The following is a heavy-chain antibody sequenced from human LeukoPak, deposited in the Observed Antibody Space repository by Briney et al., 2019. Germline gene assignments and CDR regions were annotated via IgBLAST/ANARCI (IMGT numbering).Heavy chain of an antibody. V-gene: IGHV3-21*01. CDR2: ISSSSSYI. J-gene: IGHJ4*02. CDR1: GFTFSSYS. CDR3: ARDRETQYYDILTGPLDY. Sequence: GGSLRLXCAASGFTFSSYSMNWVRRAPGKGLESVSSISSSSSYIYYADSVKGRFTISRDNAKNSLYLQMNSLRAEDTAVYYCARDRETQYYDILTGPLDYWGQGTLVTVSS. D-gene: IGHD3-9*01.